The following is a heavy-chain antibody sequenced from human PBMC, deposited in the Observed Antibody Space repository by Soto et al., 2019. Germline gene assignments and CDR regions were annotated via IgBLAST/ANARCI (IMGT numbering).Heavy chain of an antibody. CDR1: GGSISSGGYY. V-gene: IGHV4-31*03. CDR2: IYYSGST. J-gene: IGHJ4*02. Sequence: QVQLQESGPGLVKPSQTLSLTCTVSGGSISSGGYYWSWIRQHPGKGLEWIGYIYYSGSTYYNPSLKSRVTIPVDTSKHQFSLKLSSVTAADAAVYYCARDGPLDYFDYWGQGTLVTVSS. CDR3: ARDGPLDYFDY.